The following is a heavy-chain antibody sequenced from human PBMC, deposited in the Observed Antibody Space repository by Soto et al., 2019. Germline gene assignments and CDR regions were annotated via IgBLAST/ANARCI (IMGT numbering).Heavy chain of an antibody. D-gene: IGHD3-16*01. Sequence: PLSLPNSVAGGSIGGVGSCRSWIRQHPGKGLEWIGYIYYSGSTYYNPSLKSRVTISVDTSKNQFSLKLSSVTAADTAVYYCARVGGINWFDPWGQGTLVTVSS. CDR2: IYYSGST. CDR3: ARVGGINWFDP. V-gene: IGHV4-31*03. CDR1: GGSIGGVGSC. J-gene: IGHJ5*02.